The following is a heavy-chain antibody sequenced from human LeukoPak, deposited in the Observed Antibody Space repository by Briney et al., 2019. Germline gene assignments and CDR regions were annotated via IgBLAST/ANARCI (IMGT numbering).Heavy chain of an antibody. Sequence: ASVKVSCKVSGYTLTELSMHWVRQAPGQGLEWMGWINPNSGGTNYAQKFQGRVTMIRDTSISTAYMELSRLRSDDTAVYYCARGGYCSSTSCLTILRYYYYMDVWGKGTTVTVSS. J-gene: IGHJ6*03. CDR1: GYTLTELS. D-gene: IGHD2-2*01. CDR2: INPNSGGT. CDR3: ARGGYCSSTSCLTILRYYYYMDV. V-gene: IGHV1-2*02.